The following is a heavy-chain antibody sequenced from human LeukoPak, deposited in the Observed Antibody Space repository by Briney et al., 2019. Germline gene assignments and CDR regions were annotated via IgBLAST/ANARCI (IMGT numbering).Heavy chain of an antibody. CDR2: INHSGST. CDR1: GFTFSSYA. D-gene: IGHD3-3*01. J-gene: IGHJ6*02. CDR3: ATGVTRYYYGMDV. V-gene: IGHV4-34*01. Sequence: GSLRLSCAASGFTFSSYAMSWIRQPPGKGLEWIGEINHSGSTNYNPSPKGRVTISVDTSKNQFSLKLSSVTAADTAVYYCATGVTRYYYGMDVWGQGTTVTVSS.